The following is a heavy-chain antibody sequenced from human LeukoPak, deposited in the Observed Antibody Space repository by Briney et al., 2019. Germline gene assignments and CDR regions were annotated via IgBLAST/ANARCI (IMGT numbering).Heavy chain of an antibody. CDR3: ARSEYYYDSSGSGPEGQYFDY. V-gene: IGHV1-18*01. J-gene: IGHJ4*02. CDR1: GYTFTSYG. CDR2: ISDYNGDT. D-gene: IGHD3-22*01. Sequence: ASVKVSCKASGYTFTSYGISWVRQAPGQGLEWMGWISDYNGDTNYAQKLQGRVTMTTDTSTSTAYMELRSLRSDDTAVYYCARSEYYYDSSGSGPEGQYFDYWGQGTLVTVSS.